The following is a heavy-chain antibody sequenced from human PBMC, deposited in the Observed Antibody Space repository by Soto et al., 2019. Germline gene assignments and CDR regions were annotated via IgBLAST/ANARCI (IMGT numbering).Heavy chain of an antibody. CDR2: IYYSGST. Sequence: QVQLQESGPGLVKPSQTLSLTCTVSGGSISSGGYYWSWIRQHPGKGLEWIGYIYYSGSTYYNPSLRSRVTISVDTSKNQFSLKLNSVTAADTAVYYCARSSTSANYFDYWGQGTLVTVSS. V-gene: IGHV4-31*03. CDR3: ARSSTSANYFDY. D-gene: IGHD2-2*01. J-gene: IGHJ4*02. CDR1: GGSISSGGYY.